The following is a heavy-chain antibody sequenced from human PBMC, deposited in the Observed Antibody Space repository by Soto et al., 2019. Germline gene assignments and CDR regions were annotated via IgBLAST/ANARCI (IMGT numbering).Heavy chain of an antibody. CDR3: ARGGWNYVYYYGMDV. Sequence: ILSLTCTVSGGSIISGGYYWSWIRQHPGKGLEWIGYIYYSGSTYYNPSLKSRVTISVDTSKNQFSLKLSSVTAADTAVYYCARGGWNYVYYYGMDVWGQGTTVTVSS. CDR2: IYYSGST. CDR1: GGSIISGGYY. J-gene: IGHJ6*02. V-gene: IGHV4-31*03. D-gene: IGHD1-7*01.